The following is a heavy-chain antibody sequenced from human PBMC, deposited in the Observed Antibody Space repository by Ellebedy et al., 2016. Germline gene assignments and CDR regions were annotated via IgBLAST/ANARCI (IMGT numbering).Heavy chain of an antibody. CDR1: GASFGAFYY. J-gene: IGHJ4*02. Sequence: SETLSLTCGVNGASFGAFYYWTWIRQPPGKGLELVGEVNHRGSTNYNPSLRSRVTVSVDKSKNQVSLILTYLTAADTALYYCATGGPPPAGINFRPPLDSWGQGTLVTVSS. D-gene: IGHD2-2*01. CDR3: ATGGPPPAGINFRPPLDS. V-gene: IGHV4-34*01. CDR2: VNHRGST.